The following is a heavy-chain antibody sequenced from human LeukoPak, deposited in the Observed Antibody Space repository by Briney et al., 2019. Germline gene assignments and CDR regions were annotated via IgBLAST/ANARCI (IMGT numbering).Heavy chain of an antibody. J-gene: IGHJ6*02. V-gene: IGHV3-21*01. D-gene: IGHD6-13*01. CDR3: ASLDIAAAGTGTFYYYGMDV. Sequence: GGSLRLSCAASGFTFSSYSMNWVRQAPGKGQEWVSSISSSSSYIYYADSVKGRFTISRDNAKNSLYLQMNSLRAEDTAVYYCASLDIAAAGTGTFYYYGMDVWGQGTTVTVSS. CDR2: ISSSSSYI. CDR1: GFTFSSYS.